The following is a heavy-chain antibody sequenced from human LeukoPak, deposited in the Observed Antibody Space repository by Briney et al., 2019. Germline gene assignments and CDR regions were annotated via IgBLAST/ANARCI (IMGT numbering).Heavy chain of an antibody. CDR3: EAPATA. Sequence: GGSLRLSCAGSGFSVSNYCMNWVRQAPGKGLEWVSLIRDSGETFYADSVKGRFTIFRDNTRSSLDLQMNSLTVEDTAMYYCEAPATAWGQGTLVTVSS. CDR2: IRDSGET. CDR1: GFSVSNYC. V-gene: IGHV3-69-1*01. J-gene: IGHJ5*02.